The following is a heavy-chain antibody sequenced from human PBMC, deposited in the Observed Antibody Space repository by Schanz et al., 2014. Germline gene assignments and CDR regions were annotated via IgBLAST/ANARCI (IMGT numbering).Heavy chain of an antibody. CDR3: AREPCPSAWLPCFDS. CDR1: TSLFSRSV. V-gene: IGHV3-30*04. J-gene: IGHJ4*02. D-gene: IGHD6-19*01. CDR2: MWNDGIKT. Sequence: VHLLESGGGLVQPGRSLRLSCAVSTSLFSRSVIHWVRQAPGKGLEWVAVMWNDGIKTHYADSGKGRFTISRDNSKNALYLQMNSLRADDTAMYFCAREPCPSAWLPCFDSWGQGTLVTVSS.